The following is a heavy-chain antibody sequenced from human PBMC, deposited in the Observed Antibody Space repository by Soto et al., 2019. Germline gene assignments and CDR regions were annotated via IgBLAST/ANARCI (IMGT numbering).Heavy chain of an antibody. CDR1: GFPFGSYS. CDR3: ARGTVRSPPLYYYYGMDV. CDR2: ISSSSSYI. V-gene: IGHV3-21*01. Sequence: PGGSLRLSCVASGFPFGSYSMNWVRQAPGKGLEWVSSISSSSSYIYYADSVKGRFTISRDNAKNSLYLQMNSLRAEDTAVYYCARGTVRSPPLYYYYGMDVWGQGTTVTVSS. J-gene: IGHJ6*02. D-gene: IGHD3-10*01.